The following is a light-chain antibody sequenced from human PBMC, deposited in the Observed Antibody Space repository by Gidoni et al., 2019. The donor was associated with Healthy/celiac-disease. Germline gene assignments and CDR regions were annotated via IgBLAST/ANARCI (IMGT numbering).Light chain of an antibody. J-gene: IGLJ1*01. CDR1: KVGDKY. Sequence: SYELTQPPSVSVATGQTASITCSGDKVGDKYACWYQQKPGQSPVLVIYQDSKRPSGIPERFSGSNSGNTATLTISGTQAMDEADYYCQAWDSSTDNYVFGTGTKVTVL. CDR2: QDS. CDR3: QAWDSSTDNYV. V-gene: IGLV3-1*01.